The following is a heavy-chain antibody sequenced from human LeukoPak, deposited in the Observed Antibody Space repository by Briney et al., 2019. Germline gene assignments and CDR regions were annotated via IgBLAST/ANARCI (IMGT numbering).Heavy chain of an antibody. CDR3: TADYLGGLYYFDY. CDR2: IKSKTDGGTT. Sequence: GGSLRLSCAASGFTFSNAWMSWVRQAPGKGLEWVGRIKSKTDGGTTDYAAPVKGRFTISRDDSKNMLYLQMNSLKTEDTAVYYCTADYLGGLYYFDYWGQGTLVTVSS. J-gene: IGHJ4*02. V-gene: IGHV3-15*01. CDR1: GFTFSNAW.